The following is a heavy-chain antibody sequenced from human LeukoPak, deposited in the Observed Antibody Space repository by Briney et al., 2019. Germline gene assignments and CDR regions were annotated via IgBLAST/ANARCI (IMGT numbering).Heavy chain of an antibody. Sequence: GGSLRLSCAASGFTVSSNYMSWARQALGKGLEWVSVIYSGGSTYYADSVKGRLTISRQNSKNTVDLQMNSLRPEDTAVYYCARDGRYCIITSCYGYYGMDVWGQGTTVSASS. D-gene: IGHD2-2*01. J-gene: IGHJ6*02. CDR2: IYSGGST. CDR1: GFTVSSNY. V-gene: IGHV3-53*04. CDR3: ARDGRYCIITSCYGYYGMDV.